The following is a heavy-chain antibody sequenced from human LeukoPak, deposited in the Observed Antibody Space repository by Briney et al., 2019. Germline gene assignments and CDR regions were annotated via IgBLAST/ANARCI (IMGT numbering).Heavy chain of an antibody. CDR2: INSDGSST. D-gene: IGHD6-19*01. CDR1: GFTFSTYW. Sequence: SGGSLRLSCVASGFTFSTYWMHWVRQAPGKGPVCVPRINSDGSSTNYADSVKGRFTISRDNAKNTLYMQMNSLGAEDTAVYYCARRIEVAGTLDYWGQGTPVTVSS. V-gene: IGHV3-74*01. J-gene: IGHJ4*02. CDR3: ARRIEVAGTLDY.